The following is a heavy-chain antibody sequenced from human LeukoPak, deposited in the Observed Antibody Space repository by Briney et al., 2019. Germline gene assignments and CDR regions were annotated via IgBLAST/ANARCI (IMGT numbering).Heavy chain of an antibody. V-gene: IGHV1-46*01. J-gene: IGHJ6*04. CDR3: ASGAWVGYDYVWGHDSYYGMDV. Sequence: ASVKVSCKASGYTFTSYYMHWVRQALGQGLEWMGIINPSGGSTSYAQKFQGRVTMTRDTSTSTVYMELSSLRSEDTAVYYCASGAWVGYDYVWGHDSYYGMDVWGKGTTVTVSS. D-gene: IGHD3-16*01. CDR1: GYTFTSYY. CDR2: INPSGGST.